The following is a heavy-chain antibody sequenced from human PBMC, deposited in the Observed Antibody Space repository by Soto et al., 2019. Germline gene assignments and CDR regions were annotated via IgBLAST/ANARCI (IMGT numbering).Heavy chain of an antibody. D-gene: IGHD6-6*01. CDR1: GGSISSGDYY. V-gene: IGHV4-30-4*01. Sequence: SETLSLTCTVSGGSISSGDYYWSWIRQPPGKGPEWIGYIYYSGSTYYNPSLKGRVTISVDTSKNQFSLKLSSVTAADTAVYYCARDLVWSNSSSVYYYYYYGMDVWGQGTTVTVSS. CDR2: IYYSGST. J-gene: IGHJ6*02. CDR3: ARDLVWSNSSSVYYYYYYGMDV.